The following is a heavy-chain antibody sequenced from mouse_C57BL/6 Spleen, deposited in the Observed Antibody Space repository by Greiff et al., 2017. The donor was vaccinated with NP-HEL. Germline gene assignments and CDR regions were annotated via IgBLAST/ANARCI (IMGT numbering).Heavy chain of an antibody. J-gene: IGHJ2*01. V-gene: IGHV1-54*01. CDR1: GYAFTNYL. D-gene: IGHD1-1*01. CDR3: ARTYYGSSYGEDFDY. Sequence: VKLMESGAELVRPGTSVKVSCKASGYAFTNYLIEWVKQRPGQGLEWIGVINPGSGGTNYNEKFKGKATLTADKSSSTAYMQLSSLTSEDSAVYFCARTYYGSSYGEDFDYWGQGTTLTVSS. CDR2: INPGSGGT.